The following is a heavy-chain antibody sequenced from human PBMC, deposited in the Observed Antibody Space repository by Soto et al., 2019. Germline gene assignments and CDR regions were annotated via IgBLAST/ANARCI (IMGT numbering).Heavy chain of an antibody. V-gene: IGHV4-59*04. CDR1: GVSISSYY. J-gene: IGHJ4*02. CDR3: AAGGGLPRYY. Sequence: SETLSLTCTVSGVSISSYYWSWIRQPPGKGLEWIGYIYHSGSTYYNPSLKSRVTISVDRSKNQFSLKLSSVTAADTAVYYCAAGGGLPRYYWGQGTLVTVSS. CDR2: IYHSGST. D-gene: IGHD5-12*01.